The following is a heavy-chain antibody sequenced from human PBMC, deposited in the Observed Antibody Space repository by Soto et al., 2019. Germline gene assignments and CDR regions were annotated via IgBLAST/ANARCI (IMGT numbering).Heavy chain of an antibody. CDR3: AKDRQVTGTTRYYYGMGV. J-gene: IGHJ6*02. CDR2: ISYDGSNK. D-gene: IGHD1-7*01. CDR1: GFTFSSYG. V-gene: IGHV3-30*18. Sequence: GGSLRLSCAASGFTFSSYGMHWVRQAPGKGLEWVAVISYDGSNKYYADSVKGRFTISRDNSKNTLYLQMNSLRAEDTAVYYCAKDRQVTGTTRYYYGMGVWGQGTTVTVSS.